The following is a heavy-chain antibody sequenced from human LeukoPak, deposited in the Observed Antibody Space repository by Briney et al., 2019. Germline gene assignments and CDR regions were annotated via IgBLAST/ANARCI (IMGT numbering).Heavy chain of an antibody. CDR2: IYYSGST. V-gene: IGHV4-59*01. J-gene: IGHJ1*01. Sequence: SETLSLTCTVSGGSISSYYWSWIRQPPGKGLEWIGYIYYSGSTNYNPSLKSRVSMSVDTSKSQFSLKLSSVTAADTAVYYCASSSSSWYRYSQHWGQGTLVTVSS. CDR3: ASSSSSWYRYSQH. CDR1: GGSISSYY. D-gene: IGHD6-13*01.